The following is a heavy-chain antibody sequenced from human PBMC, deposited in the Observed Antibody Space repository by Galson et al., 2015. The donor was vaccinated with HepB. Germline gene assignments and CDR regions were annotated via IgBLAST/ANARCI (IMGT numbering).Heavy chain of an antibody. CDR1: GFTFSSYS. D-gene: IGHD6-19*01. V-gene: IGHV3-21*01. Sequence: SLRLSCAASGFTFSSYSMNWVRQAPGKGLVWVSSVSSSSSYIYYADSVKGRFTISRDNAKNSLYLQMNSLRAEDTAVYYCARDWGSSGWLDQYYSDYWGQGTLVTVSS. CDR2: VSSSSSYI. J-gene: IGHJ4*02. CDR3: ARDWGSSGWLDQYYSDY.